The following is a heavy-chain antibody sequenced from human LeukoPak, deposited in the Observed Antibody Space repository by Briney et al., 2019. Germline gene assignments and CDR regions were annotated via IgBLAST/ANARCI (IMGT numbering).Heavy chain of an antibody. J-gene: IGHJ4*02. D-gene: IGHD3-22*01. CDR2: IIPIFGTA. V-gene: IGHV1-69*06. CDR1: GGTLSSYA. CDR3: ARDADPLTHYYDSSGYYFDY. Sequence: VASVKVSCKASGGTLSSYAISWVRQAPGQGLAWIGRIIPIFGTANYAQKFQGRDTITADKSTSTAYMELSSLRSEDTAVYYCARDADPLTHYYDSSGYYFDYWGQGTLVTVSS.